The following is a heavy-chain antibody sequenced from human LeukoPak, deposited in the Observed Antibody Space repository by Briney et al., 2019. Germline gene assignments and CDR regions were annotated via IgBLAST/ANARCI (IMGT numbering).Heavy chain of an antibody. CDR1: GFTFSSYS. Sequence: PGGSLRLSCAASGFTFSSYSMNWVRQTPGKGLEWVSSISKSSSYINYADSVKGRFTISRDNAKNSLYLQMNSLRAEDTAVYYCARQPTVVTRPDGYWGQGTLVTVSS. J-gene: IGHJ4*02. CDR3: ARQPTVVTRPDGY. D-gene: IGHD4-23*01. CDR2: ISKSSSYI. V-gene: IGHV3-21*01.